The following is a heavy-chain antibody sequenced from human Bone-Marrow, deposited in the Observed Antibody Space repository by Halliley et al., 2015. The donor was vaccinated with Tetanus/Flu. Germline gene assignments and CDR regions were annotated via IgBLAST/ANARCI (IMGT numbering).Heavy chain of an antibody. CDR3: ARSLTPAPNFDN. CDR1: GGSIRSGNFY. J-gene: IGHJ4*02. D-gene: IGHD2-2*01. V-gene: IGHV4-31*03. Sequence: TLSLTCTVSGGSIRSGNFYWSWIRQHPGKGLEWIGYISYSGSAYSKPSLESRVTISLDRSKNQFSLKMNSVTAADTAVYYCARSLTPAPNFDNWGQGTLVTVSS. CDR2: ISYSGSA.